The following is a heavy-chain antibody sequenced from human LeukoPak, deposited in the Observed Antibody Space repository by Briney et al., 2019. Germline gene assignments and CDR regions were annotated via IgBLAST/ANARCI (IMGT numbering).Heavy chain of an antibody. Sequence: GRSLRLSCAASGFTFSSYGMHWVRQAPGKGLEWVAVISYDGSNKYYADSVKGRFAISRDNSMNTLFLQMNSLRAEDTAVYYCAGSPKYSSSWYEYFEHWGQGALVTVSS. CDR2: ISYDGSNK. D-gene: IGHD6-13*01. CDR1: GFTFSSYG. V-gene: IGHV3-30*03. CDR3: AGSPKYSSSWYEYFEH. J-gene: IGHJ1*01.